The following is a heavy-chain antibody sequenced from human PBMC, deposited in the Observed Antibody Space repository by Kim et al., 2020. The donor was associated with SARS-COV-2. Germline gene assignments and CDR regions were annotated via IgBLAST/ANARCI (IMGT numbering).Heavy chain of an antibody. CDR3: VRDKAGTIGAIEN. Sequence: GGSLRLSCVASGFTVSTRYMSWVRQAPGKGLEWVSVIYSETDSRTFYADSVQGRFTLSRDNSKNTVSLQMNRLRAEDTAVYYCVRDKAGTIGAIENWGQGTLVTVSS. D-gene: IGHD1-1*01. CDR1: GFTVSTRY. J-gene: IGHJ4*02. CDR2: IYSETDSRT. V-gene: IGHV3-66*01.